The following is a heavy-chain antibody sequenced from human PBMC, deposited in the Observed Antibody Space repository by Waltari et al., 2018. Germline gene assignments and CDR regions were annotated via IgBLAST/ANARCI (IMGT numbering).Heavy chain of an antibody. CDR3: ARDVLRFLEGLFPYYGMDV. Sequence: QVQLVQSGAEVKKPGASVKVSCKASGYTFTGYYMHWVRQAPGPGLEWMGWINRNSGGTNYEQKFQGRVTMTRDTSISTAYMELSRLRSDDTAVYYCARDVLRFLEGLFPYYGMDVWGQGTTVTVSS. J-gene: IGHJ6*02. V-gene: IGHV1-2*02. CDR1: GYTFTGYY. CDR2: INRNSGGT. D-gene: IGHD3-3*01.